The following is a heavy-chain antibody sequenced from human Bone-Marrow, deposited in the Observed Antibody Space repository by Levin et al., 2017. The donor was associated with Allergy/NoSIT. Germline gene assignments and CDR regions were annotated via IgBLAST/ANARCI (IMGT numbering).Heavy chain of an antibody. CDR3: AKDISWEVGGGMDV. V-gene: IGHV3-9*01. CDR1: GFTFDDYA. Sequence: GGSLRLSCAASGFTFDDYAMHWVRQAPGKGLEWVSGISWNSGSIGYADSVKGRFTISRDNAKNSLYLQMNSLRAEDTALYYCAKDISWEVGGGMDVWGQGTTVTVSS. CDR2: ISWNSGSI. J-gene: IGHJ6*02. D-gene: IGHD1-26*01.